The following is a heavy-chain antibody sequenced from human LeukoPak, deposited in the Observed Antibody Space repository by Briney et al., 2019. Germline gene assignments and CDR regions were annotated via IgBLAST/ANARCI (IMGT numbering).Heavy chain of an antibody. V-gene: IGHV4-59*01. CDR2: IYYSGST. J-gene: IGHJ6*03. CDR3: ARVLNYYYYYMDV. Sequence: SETLSLTCTVSGDSFSYFYWSWIRQPPGKGLEWIGYIYYSGSTNYNPSLKSRVTISVDTSKNQFSLKLSSVTAADTAVYYCARVLNYYYYYMDVWGKGTTVTVSS. CDR1: GDSFSYFY.